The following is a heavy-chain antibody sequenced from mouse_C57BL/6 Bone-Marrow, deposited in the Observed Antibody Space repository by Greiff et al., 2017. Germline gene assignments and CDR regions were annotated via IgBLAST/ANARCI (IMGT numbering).Heavy chain of an antibody. CDR3: TIGGPYGYDLDY. V-gene: IGHV14-1*01. J-gene: IGHJ2*01. CDR2: NDPEDGDT. D-gene: IGHD2-2*01. CDR1: GFNIKDYY. Sequence: VQLQQSGAELVRPGASVKLSCTASGFNIKDYYMHWVKQRPEQGLEWIGRNDPEDGDTEYAPKFQGKATMTADTSSNTAYLQLSSLTSEDTAVYYCTIGGPYGYDLDYWGQGTTLTVSS.